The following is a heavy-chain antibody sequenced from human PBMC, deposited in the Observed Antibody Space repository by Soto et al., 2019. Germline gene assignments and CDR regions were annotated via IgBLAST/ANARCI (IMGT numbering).Heavy chain of an antibody. CDR2: IIPIFGTA. CDR3: SRDSAWYNFYYMDV. J-gene: IGHJ6*03. D-gene: IGHD6-19*01. Sequence: SVKVSCKASGGTFSSYAISWVRQAPGQGLEWMEGIIPIFGTANYAQKFQGRVTITADESTSTAYMELSSLRAEDTAVYYCSRDSAWYNFYYMDVWGKGTAVTVS. V-gene: IGHV1-69*13. CDR1: GGTFSSYA.